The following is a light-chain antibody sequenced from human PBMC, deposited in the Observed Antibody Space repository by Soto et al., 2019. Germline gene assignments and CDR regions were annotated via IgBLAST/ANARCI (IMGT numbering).Light chain of an antibody. V-gene: IGLV2-14*01. Sequence: SALTQPASVSGSPGQSITISCTRTSSDVGAYNYVSWYQQHPAKVPKLMIYDVSNRPSGVSDRFSGSKSGNTASLTISGLQAEDEADYYCYSYTSSSTYVFGTGTKVTVL. J-gene: IGLJ1*01. CDR2: DVS. CDR1: SSDVGAYNY. CDR3: YSYTSSSTYV.